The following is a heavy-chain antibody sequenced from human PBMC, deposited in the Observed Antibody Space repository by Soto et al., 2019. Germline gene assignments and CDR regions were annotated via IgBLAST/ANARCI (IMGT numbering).Heavy chain of an antibody. CDR1: VGSLSSYA. Sequence: SLKLYCKTAVGSLSSYAIGCVRQATGQGLEWMGGIIPIFGTANYAQKFQGRVTITADESTSTAYMELSSLRSEDTAVYYCARDPGHYDSSGYYQRWFDPWGEGTLVTVPS. D-gene: IGHD3-22*01. J-gene: IGHJ5*02. CDR2: IIPIFGTA. V-gene: IGHV1-69*13. CDR3: ARDPGHYDSSGYYQRWFDP.